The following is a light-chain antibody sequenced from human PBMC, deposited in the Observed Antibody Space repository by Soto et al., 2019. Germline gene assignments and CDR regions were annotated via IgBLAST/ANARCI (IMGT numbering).Light chain of an antibody. CDR2: TTS. CDR1: QSVSSN. V-gene: IGKV3-15*01. J-gene: IGKJ1*01. CDR3: QQYNNGPSRT. Sequence: EIVLTQSPATLSVSPGERATLSCRASQSVSSNLAWYQQQPGQAPRLLIYTTSNRATGIPARFSGSGSGTEFSLSISSLQSEDFAVYYCQQYNNGPSRTFGQGTKVDIK.